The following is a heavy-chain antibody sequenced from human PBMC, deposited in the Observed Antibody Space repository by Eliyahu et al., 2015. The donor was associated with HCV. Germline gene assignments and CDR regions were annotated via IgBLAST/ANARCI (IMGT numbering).Heavy chain of an antibody. D-gene: IGHD3-3*01. CDR3: ARMVTSFGGKGLDV. V-gene: IGHV2-70*13. CDR1: GFSLTTSDMS. J-gene: IGHJ6*02. CDR2: IDWDDDK. Sequence: QVTLRESGPALVKSTQTLXLTCXFXGFSLTTSDMSVSWIRQPPGRALEWLARIDWDDDKYYATSLKTRLTISKDTSKNEVVLTMTNVDPGDTATYYCARMVTSFGGKGLDVWGQGTTVTVS.